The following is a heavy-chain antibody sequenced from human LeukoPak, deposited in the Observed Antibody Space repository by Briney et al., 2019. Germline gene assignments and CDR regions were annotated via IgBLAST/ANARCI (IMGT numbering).Heavy chain of an antibody. D-gene: IGHD3-10*01. Sequence: ASVKVSCKASGYTFTSYAMNWVRQAAGQGLEGMGWINTNTGNPTYAQGFTGRFVFSLDTSVSTAYLQISSLKAEDTAVYYCARESGSGGSRFDPWGQGTLVTVPS. J-gene: IGHJ5*02. CDR2: INTNTGNP. CDR3: ARESGSGGSRFDP. V-gene: IGHV7-4-1*02. CDR1: GYTFTSYA.